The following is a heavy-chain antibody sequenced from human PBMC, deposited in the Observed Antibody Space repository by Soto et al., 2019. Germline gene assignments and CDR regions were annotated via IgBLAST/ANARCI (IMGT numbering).Heavy chain of an antibody. Sequence: GESLKISCKGSGYTFTDYWIGWVRQLPGKGLEWMGIIYPGDSDTRYSPSFQGHVTITVDKSTNTAYLQWNTLRASDTAMYYCARHMSNFRYYYYAMDVWGQGTTVTVSS. J-gene: IGHJ6*02. CDR2: IYPGDSDT. V-gene: IGHV5-51*01. CDR3: ARHMSNFRYYYYAMDV. D-gene: IGHD3-16*01. CDR1: GYTFTDYW.